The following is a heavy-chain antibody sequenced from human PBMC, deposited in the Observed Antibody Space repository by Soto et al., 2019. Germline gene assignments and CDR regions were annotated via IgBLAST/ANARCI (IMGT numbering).Heavy chain of an antibody. CDR1: GFSFSDYA. D-gene: IGHD6-13*01. V-gene: IGHV3-23*01. CDR2: ISESGGST. Sequence: GGSLRLSCAASGFSFSDYAMSWVRQAPAKGLEWVSVISESGGSTHYADSVRGRFTVSRDNSKNSLSLRMNSLRDEDTAVYFCAKRSPYSSGWYSPIFDYWGQGALVTVSS. J-gene: IGHJ4*02. CDR3: AKRSPYSSGWYSPIFDY.